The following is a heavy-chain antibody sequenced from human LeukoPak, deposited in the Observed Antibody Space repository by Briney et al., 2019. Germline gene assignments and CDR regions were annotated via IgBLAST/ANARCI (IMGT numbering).Heavy chain of an antibody. CDR2: INHSGST. D-gene: IGHD5-12*01. V-gene: IGHV4-34*01. CDR3: ARVGYSGQFFDY. Sequence: SETLSLTCTVYGGSFSGYYWSWICQPPGKGLEWIGEINHSGSTNYNPSLKSRVTISVDTSKNQFSLKLSSVTAADTAVYYCARVGYSGQFFDYWGQGTLVTVSS. J-gene: IGHJ4*02. CDR1: GGSFSGYY.